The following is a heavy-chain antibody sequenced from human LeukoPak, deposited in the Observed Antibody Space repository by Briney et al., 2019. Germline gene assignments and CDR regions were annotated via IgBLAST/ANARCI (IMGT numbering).Heavy chain of an antibody. J-gene: IGHJ1*01. CDR2: ISYDGSNK. D-gene: IGHD3-22*01. V-gene: IGHV3-30*18. CDR1: GFTFSSYG. CDR3: AKGEGYYDSSGYEYFQH. Sequence: GGSLRLSCAASGFTFSSYGMHWVRQAPGKGLEWVAVISYDGSNKYCADSVKGRFTISRDNSKNTLYLQMNSLRAEDTAVYYCAKGEGYYDSSGYEYFQHWGQGTLVTVSS.